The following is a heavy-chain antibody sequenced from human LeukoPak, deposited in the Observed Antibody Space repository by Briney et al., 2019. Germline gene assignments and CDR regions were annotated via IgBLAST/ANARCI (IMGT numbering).Heavy chain of an antibody. V-gene: IGHV4-30-2*01. D-gene: IGHD4-17*01. CDR1: GGSISSGGYY. J-gene: IGHJ2*01. CDR2: IYHSGST. Sequence: PSETLSLTCTVSGGSISSGGYYWSWIRQPPGKGLEWIGYIYHSGSTYYNPSLKSRVTISVDRSKNQFSLKLSSVTAADTAVYYCARDHGDPPFDLWGRGTLVTVSS. CDR3: ARDHGDPPFDL.